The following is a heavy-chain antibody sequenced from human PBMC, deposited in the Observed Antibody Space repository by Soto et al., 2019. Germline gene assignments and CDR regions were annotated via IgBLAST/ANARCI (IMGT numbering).Heavy chain of an antibody. D-gene: IGHD3-3*01. CDR3: ARGLRFLEWLLGNFGMDV. CDR1: GGTFSSYA. V-gene: IGHV1-2*02. J-gene: IGHJ6*02. Sequence: ASVKVSCKASGGTFSSYAISWVRQAPGQGLEWMGWINPNSGGTNYAQKFQGRVTMTRDTSISTAYMELSRLRSDNTAVYYCARGLRFLEWLLGNFGMDVWGQGTTVTVSS. CDR2: INPNSGGT.